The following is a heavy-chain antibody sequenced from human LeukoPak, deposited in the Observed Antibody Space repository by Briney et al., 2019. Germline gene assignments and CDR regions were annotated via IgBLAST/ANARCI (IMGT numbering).Heavy chain of an antibody. D-gene: IGHD1-26*01. V-gene: IGHV3-7*01. CDR1: GFTFSIYR. CDR2: INQDGSQK. Sequence: GGSLRLSCAASGFTFSIYRMSWVRKAPGKGLEWVANINQDGSQKYYVDSVKGRFTISRDNAKNSFFLQMCSLRAQDTSVYCYVAGDSGARDSFDPWGRGTMVTVSS. CDR3: VAGDSGARDSFDP. J-gene: IGHJ3*01.